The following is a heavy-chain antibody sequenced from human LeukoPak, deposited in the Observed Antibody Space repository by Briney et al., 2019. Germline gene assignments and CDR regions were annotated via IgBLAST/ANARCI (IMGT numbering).Heavy chain of an antibody. J-gene: IGHJ3*02. Sequence: GRSLRLSCAASGFTFSSYGMHWVRQAPGKGLEWVAVISYDGSNKYYADSVKGRFTISRDNSKNTLYLQMNSLRAEDTAVYYCAHIVVVPAAILGPPARDHDAFDIWGQGTMVTVSS. CDR2: ISYDGSNK. V-gene: IGHV3-30*03. CDR3: AHIVVVPAAILGPPARDHDAFDI. CDR1: GFTFSSYG. D-gene: IGHD2-2*01.